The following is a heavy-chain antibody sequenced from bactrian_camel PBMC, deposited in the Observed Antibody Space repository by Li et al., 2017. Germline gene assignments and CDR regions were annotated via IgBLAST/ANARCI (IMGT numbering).Heavy chain of an antibody. Sequence: VQLVESGGGSVQAGGSLRLSCAASGPTHTIECMGWFRQAPGGEREGVAGIYNGRDRYYSDSVKGRFSISKDNARNWLDLQMDSLEPGDTARYYCAADRRRHGPPSLRPGDYSVWGQGTQVTVS. V-gene: IGHV3S53*01. CDR3: AADRRRHGPPSLRPGDYSV. CDR1: GPTHTIEC. J-gene: IGHJ4*01. D-gene: IGHD2*01. CDR2: IYNGRDR.